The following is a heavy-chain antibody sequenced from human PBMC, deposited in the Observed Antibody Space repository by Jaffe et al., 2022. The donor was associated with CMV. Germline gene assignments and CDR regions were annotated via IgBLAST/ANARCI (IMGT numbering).Heavy chain of an antibody. CDR2: IKQDGSEK. Sequence: EVQLVESGGGLVQPGGSLRLSCAASGFTFSSYWMSWVRQAPGKGLEWVANIKQDGSEKYYVDSVKGRFTISRDNAKNSLYLQMNSLRAEDTAVYYCARHYGSGSYGYYYYYYMDVWGKGTTVTVSS. CDR1: GFTFSSYW. D-gene: IGHD3-10*01. CDR3: ARHYGSGSYGYYYYYYMDV. V-gene: IGHV3-7*03. J-gene: IGHJ6*03.